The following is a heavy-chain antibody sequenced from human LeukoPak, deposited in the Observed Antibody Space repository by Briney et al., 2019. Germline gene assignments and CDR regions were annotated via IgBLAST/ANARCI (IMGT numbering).Heavy chain of an antibody. Sequence: SGGSLRLSCTASGFTFSSYAMSWVRQAPGKGLEWVSAISGSGRTTYYVDSVKGRFTISRDNSKNMLYLQMNNLRAEDMAVYYCAKRGIDYYDSSGPDYWGQGTLVTVSS. D-gene: IGHD3-22*01. CDR1: GFTFSSYA. J-gene: IGHJ4*02. CDR2: ISGSGRTT. V-gene: IGHV3-23*01. CDR3: AKRGIDYYDSSGPDY.